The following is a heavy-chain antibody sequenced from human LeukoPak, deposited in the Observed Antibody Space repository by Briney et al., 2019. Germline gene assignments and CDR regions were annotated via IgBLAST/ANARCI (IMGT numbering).Heavy chain of an antibody. V-gene: IGHV4-4*02. Sequence: SETLSLTCAVSGGSISSDTYWSWVRQPPGKGLEWIGEIYHSGSTNYNPSLKSRVTISVDKSKNQFSLKLSSVTAADTAVYYCARVRIAAAIFIRAWGQGTLVTVSS. CDR3: ARVRIAAAIFIRA. CDR1: GGSISSDTY. CDR2: IYHSGST. D-gene: IGHD6-13*01. J-gene: IGHJ5*02.